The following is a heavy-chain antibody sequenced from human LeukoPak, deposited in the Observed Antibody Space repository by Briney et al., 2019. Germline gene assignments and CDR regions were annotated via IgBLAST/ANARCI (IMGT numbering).Heavy chain of an antibody. V-gene: IGHV5-51*01. CDR3: ARQQGCSSTTCSPDS. Sequence: GESLKISCRCSGYIFTTYWIGWVRPMPGKGLEWMGIIYPGDSDTRYSPSFQGQVTISADKSISTAYLQWSSLKASDTAMYYRARQQGCSSTTCSPDSCGQGTLVTVSS. CDR1: GYIFTTYW. D-gene: IGHD2-2*01. J-gene: IGHJ4*02. CDR2: IYPGDSDT.